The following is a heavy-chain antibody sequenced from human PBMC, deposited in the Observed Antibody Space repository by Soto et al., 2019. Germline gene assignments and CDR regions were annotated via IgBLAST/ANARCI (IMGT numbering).Heavy chain of an antibody. CDR3: ARESHDILTGPPWVWYFDL. J-gene: IGHJ2*01. D-gene: IGHD3-9*01. V-gene: IGHV4-34*01. CDR1: GGSFSGYY. Sequence: QVQLQQWGAGPLRPLETLSLTCGVSGGSFSGYYWAWIRQSPGKGLEWIGEINDRGSINYNPSLTIRVSISVDTSKNHYFLNLSSVTAADTDVYYCARESHDILTGPPWVWYFDLWGRGTLVTVSS. CDR2: INDRGSI.